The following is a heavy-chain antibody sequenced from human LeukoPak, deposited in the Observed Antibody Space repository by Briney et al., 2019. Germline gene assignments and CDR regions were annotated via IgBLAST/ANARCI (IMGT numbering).Heavy chain of an antibody. Sequence: GGSLRLSCAASGFTFSNSWMSCVRQAPGKWLEWVDNIKQDGSQKYYVDSGKGRFTISRENAKNSLYLQMNSLRAEDTAVYYCARIAAGLDYCGQGTLVTVSS. J-gene: IGHJ4*02. V-gene: IGHV3-7*03. D-gene: IGHD6-6*01. CDR1: GFTFSNSW. CDR3: ARIAAGLDY. CDR2: IKQDGSQK.